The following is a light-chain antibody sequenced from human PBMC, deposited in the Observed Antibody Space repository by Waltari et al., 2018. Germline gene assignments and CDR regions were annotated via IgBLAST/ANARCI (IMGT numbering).Light chain of an antibody. CDR3: QQYNTYPPT. V-gene: IGKV1-16*01. J-gene: IGKJ2*01. CDR1: QGISSH. Sequence: DIRMTQSPSSLSASVGDRVTITCRASQGISSHLAWFQLKPGKAPKSLIFGATTLQSGVPSRFGGSGSGTDFTLTISSLQPEDFATYYCQQYNTYPPTFGQGTTLEIK. CDR2: GAT.